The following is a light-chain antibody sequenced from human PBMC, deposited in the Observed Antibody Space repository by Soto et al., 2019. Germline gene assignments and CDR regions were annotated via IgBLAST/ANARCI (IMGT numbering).Light chain of an antibody. Sequence: DIQMTQSPSTLSASVGDRVTITCRASQSISSWVAWYQQKPGKAPKLLIYKASNLESGLPSRFTGSGSGTEFTLTISSLQSDDFATYYCQQYSTYPITFGQGTRLEIK. V-gene: IGKV1-5*03. CDR1: QSISSW. J-gene: IGKJ5*01. CDR3: QQYSTYPIT. CDR2: KAS.